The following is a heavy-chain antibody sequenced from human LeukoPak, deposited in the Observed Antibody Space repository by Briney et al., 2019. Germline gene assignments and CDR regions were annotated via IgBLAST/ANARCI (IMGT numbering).Heavy chain of an antibody. CDR1: GFTMSDHY. D-gene: IGHD1-26*01. Sequence: GGSLRLSCAASGFTMSDHYMTWIRRAPGKGLEWVAFIRYDGKNTKYHVDSVKGRFTISRDNSRDTVDLQMNSLRTEDTALYYCATSKRLVGAGGEFEIWGQGTMVTVSS. V-gene: IGHV3-30*02. CDR2: IRYDGKNTK. J-gene: IGHJ3*02. CDR3: ATSKRLVGAGGEFEI.